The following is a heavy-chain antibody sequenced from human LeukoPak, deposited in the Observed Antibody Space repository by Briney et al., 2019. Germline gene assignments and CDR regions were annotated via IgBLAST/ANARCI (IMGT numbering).Heavy chain of an antibody. Sequence: GGSLRLSCAASGFTFSNAWMSWVRQAPGKGLEWVSVISSGGTTHYADSVKGRFTVSRDNSRNTLYLQMNSLRVEDTAVYYCARGASNGDYKIDYWGQGTLVTVSS. CDR2: ISSGGTT. CDR1: GFTFSNAW. CDR3: ARGASNGDYKIDY. D-gene: IGHD4-17*01. V-gene: IGHV3-53*01. J-gene: IGHJ4*02.